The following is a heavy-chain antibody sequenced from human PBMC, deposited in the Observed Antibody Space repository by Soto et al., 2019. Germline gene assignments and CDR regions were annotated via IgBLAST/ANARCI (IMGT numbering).Heavy chain of an antibody. CDR3: ARIEPGYYFDY. CDR1: GFTVSSNY. CDR2: INSGGST. Sequence: GGFLRLSCEASGFTVSSNYMSWVRQAPGKGLEWVSAINSGGSTYYADSVKGRVTISRDNSKNTLYLQMNSLRAEDTAVYYCARIEPGYYFDYWGQGTLVTVSS. D-gene: IGHD7-27*01. J-gene: IGHJ4*02. V-gene: IGHV3-66*01.